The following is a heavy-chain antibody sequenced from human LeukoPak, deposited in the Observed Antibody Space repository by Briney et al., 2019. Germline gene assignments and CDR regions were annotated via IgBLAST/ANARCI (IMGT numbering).Heavy chain of an antibody. CDR3: AREDYDFWSGYYIPAGRDRPTFDY. V-gene: IGHV1-46*01. J-gene: IGHJ4*02. CDR2: INPSGGST. D-gene: IGHD3-3*01. CDR1: GYTFTSYY. Sequence: GASVKVSCKASGYTFTSYYMHWVRQAPGQGLEWMGIINPSGGSTSYAQKFQGRVTMTRDMSTSTVYMELSSLRSEDTAVYYCAREDYDFWSGYYIPAGRDRPTFDYWGQGTLVTVSS.